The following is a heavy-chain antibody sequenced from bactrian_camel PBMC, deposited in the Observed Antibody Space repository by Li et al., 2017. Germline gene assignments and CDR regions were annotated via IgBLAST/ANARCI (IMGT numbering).Heavy chain of an antibody. CDR1: GVIYSSYC. D-gene: IGHD2*01. Sequence: HVQLVESGGDSVQAGGSLRLSCTTSGVIYSSYCMGWFRQYPGKEREGIAAIDSDGSTTYADSVKGRFTISEDTTKNTLSLQMNSLKPEDTAMYYCAAGARRSQYDKNNGIVPGYADFGYWGRGTQVTVS. CDR3: AAGARRSQYDKNNGIVPGYADFGY. J-gene: IGHJ4*01. CDR2: IDSDGST. V-gene: IGHV3S53*01.